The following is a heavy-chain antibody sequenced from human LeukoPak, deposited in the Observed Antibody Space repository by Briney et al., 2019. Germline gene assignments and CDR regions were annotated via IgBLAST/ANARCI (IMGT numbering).Heavy chain of an antibody. V-gene: IGHV3-66*01. CDR1: GFTVSSNY. J-gene: IGHJ4*02. CDR2: IYNGGST. Sequence: GVLRLSCAASGFTVSSNYMSWVRQAPGKGLEWVSLIYNGGSTKYADAVKGRFTISRDNSKNTLYLQMNSLRAEDTAVYYCARDYYDSSGYYSLVYWGQGTLVTVSA. D-gene: IGHD3-22*01. CDR3: ARDYYDSSGYYSLVY.